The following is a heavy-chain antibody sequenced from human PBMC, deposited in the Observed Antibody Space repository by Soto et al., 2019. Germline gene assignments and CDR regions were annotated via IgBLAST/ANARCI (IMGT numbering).Heavy chain of an antibody. J-gene: IGHJ4*02. CDR2: ISYDGSSK. CDR3: ARGSQNSGWYGPDN. V-gene: IGHV3-30-3*01. D-gene: IGHD6-19*01. CDR1: GFTFSNYA. Sequence: GGSLRLSCAASGFTFSNYAMHWVRQAPGKGLEWVALISYDGSSKYYAESVKGRLTISRDNSKDTLYLQMNSLRVEDTAVYYCARGSQNSGWYGPDNWGQGTLVTVSS.